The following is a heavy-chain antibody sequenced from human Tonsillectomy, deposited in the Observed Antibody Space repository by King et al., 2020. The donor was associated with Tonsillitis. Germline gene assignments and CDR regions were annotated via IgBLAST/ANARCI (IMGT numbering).Heavy chain of an antibody. D-gene: IGHD6-19*01. Sequence: VQLVESGGGLVQPGGSLRLSCAASGFTFRSYAMSWVRQAPGKGLEWVSGISGSGANTYYADSVKDRFTISRDNSKNTLYLQMKSLRAEDTAVYYCAKGAPGIAVAGSGAFDYWGQGTLVTVSS. CDR2: ISGSGANT. J-gene: IGHJ4*02. V-gene: IGHV3-23*04. CDR1: GFTFRSYA. CDR3: AKGAPGIAVAGSGAFDY.